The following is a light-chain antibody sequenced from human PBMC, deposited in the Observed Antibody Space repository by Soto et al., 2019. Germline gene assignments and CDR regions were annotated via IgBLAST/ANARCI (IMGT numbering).Light chain of an antibody. V-gene: IGLV6-57*04. Sequence: NFMLTQPHSVSESPGKTVTMSCTRSSASIANNYVQWYQQRPGRAPTTVIYENNQRPSGSPGRFSGSTDGSSNSASLTISGLQTGDEADYYCQSYDSDFVIFGGGTQLTVL. CDR1: SASIANNY. CDR2: ENN. CDR3: QSYDSDFVI. J-gene: IGLJ7*01.